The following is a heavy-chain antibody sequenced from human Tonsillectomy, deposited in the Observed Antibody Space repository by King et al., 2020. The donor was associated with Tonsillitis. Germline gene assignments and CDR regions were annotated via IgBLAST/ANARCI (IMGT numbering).Heavy chain of an antibody. Sequence: VQLVESGGGLVKPGGSLRLSCAASEFTFNDARINWVRQAPGKGLEWVVRIYTKTEGGTVDYTAPVKGRFTISRDDSKTTLYLQMNGLRTEDTAVYYCTACDYPLFDYWGQGTLVSVSS. CDR3: TACDYPLFDY. V-gene: IGHV3-15*01. J-gene: IGHJ4*02. CDR1: EFTFNDAR. D-gene: IGHD4-17*01. CDR2: IYTKTEGGTV.